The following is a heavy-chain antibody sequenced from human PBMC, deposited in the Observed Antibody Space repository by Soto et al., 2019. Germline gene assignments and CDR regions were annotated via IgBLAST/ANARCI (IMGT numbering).Heavy chain of an antibody. V-gene: IGHV4-30-4*01. CDR3: ARGRYCLTGRCFPNWFDS. CDR1: GDSISNLDYF. CDR2: IYKSATT. J-gene: IGHJ5*01. D-gene: IGHD7-27*01. Sequence: SETLSLTCSVSGDSISNLDYFWAWIRQPPGQALEYIGYIYKSATTYYNPSFESRVAISVDTSKSQFSLNVTSVTAADTAVYFCARGRYCLTGRCFPNWFDSWGQGALVTVSP.